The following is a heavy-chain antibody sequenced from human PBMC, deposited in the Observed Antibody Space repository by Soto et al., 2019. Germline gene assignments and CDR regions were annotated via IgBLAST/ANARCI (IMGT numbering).Heavy chain of an antibody. Sequence: SETLSLTCTVSGGCVTGFYWSWIRQPPGKGLEWIGYIFHSGSSNYNPSLKSRVTISVDASKSQISLRLTSVTAADTAVYYCAKAPGVGGAHNDCWSRGTLVTVSS. CDR3: AKAPGVGGAHNDC. D-gene: IGHD2-8*01. CDR2: IFHSGSS. V-gene: IGHV4-59*02. J-gene: IGHJ4*02. CDR1: GGCVTGFY.